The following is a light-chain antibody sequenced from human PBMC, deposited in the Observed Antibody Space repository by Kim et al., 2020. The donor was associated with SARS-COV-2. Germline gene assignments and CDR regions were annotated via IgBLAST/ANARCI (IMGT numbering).Light chain of an antibody. J-gene: IGLJ3*02. CDR1: KLGDKY. V-gene: IGLV3-1*01. CDR3: QAWDSSTWV. Sequence: SPGQPASITCSGDKLGDKYASWYQQKPCQSPVLVIYQDTKRPSGIPERFSGSNSGNTATLTISGTQAMDEADYYCQAWDSSTWVFGGGTQLTVL. CDR2: QDT.